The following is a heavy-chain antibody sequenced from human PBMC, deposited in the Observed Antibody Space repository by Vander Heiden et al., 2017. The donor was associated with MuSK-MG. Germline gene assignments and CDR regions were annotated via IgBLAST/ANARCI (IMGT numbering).Heavy chain of an antibody. D-gene: IGHD2-15*01. Sequence: QVQLVQSGAEVKKPGSSVKVSCKASGGPFSSYALSRVRQAPGQGLEWMGGIIPIFGTANYAQKFQGRVTITADESTSTAYMELSSLRSEDTAVYYCARAHGRYCSGGSCSDYFDYWGQGTLVTVSS. CDR1: GGPFSSYA. CDR3: ARAHGRYCSGGSCSDYFDY. J-gene: IGHJ4*02. CDR2: IIPIFGTA. V-gene: IGHV1-69*01.